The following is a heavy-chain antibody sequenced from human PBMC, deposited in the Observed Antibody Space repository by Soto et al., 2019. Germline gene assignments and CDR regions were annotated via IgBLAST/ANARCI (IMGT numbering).Heavy chain of an antibody. CDR1: GFTFSSYA. V-gene: IGHV3-23*01. J-gene: IGHJ4*02. CDR3: AKDRTGRLRYFDWLFPY. CDR2: ISGSGGST. D-gene: IGHD3-9*01. Sequence: GGSLRLSCAASGFTFSSYAMSWVRQAPGKGLEWVSAISGSGGSTYYADSVKGRFTISRDNSKNTLYLQMNSLRAEDTAVYYCAKDRTGRLRYFDWLFPYWGQGTLVTVSS.